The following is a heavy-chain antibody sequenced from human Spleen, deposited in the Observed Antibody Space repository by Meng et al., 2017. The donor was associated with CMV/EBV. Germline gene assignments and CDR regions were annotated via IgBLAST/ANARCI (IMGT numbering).Heavy chain of an antibody. V-gene: IGHV4-39*01. D-gene: IGHD6-13*01. CDR1: ISSNTYY. Sequence: ISSNTYYWDWIRQPPGKGLEWIGSIYYSGNSYLNPSLRSRVTVSVDTSKSQFSLKLTSATAADTAVYYCARHTRRTATGTHYFLDSWGQGTLVTVSS. J-gene: IGHJ4*02. CDR2: IYYSGNS. CDR3: ARHTRRTATGTHYFLDS.